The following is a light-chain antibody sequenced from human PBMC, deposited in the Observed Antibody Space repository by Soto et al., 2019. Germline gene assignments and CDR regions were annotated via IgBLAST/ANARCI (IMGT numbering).Light chain of an antibody. CDR1: NIGSKN. J-gene: IGLJ2*01. CDR2: RDN. Sequence: SYELTQPLSVSVALGQTARITCGGNNIGSKNVHWYQQKPGQAPVLVIYRDNNRPSGIPERFSGSNSGNTATLTISRAQAGDEADYYWQVWDSRLAVVFGGGTKLTVL. CDR3: QVWDSRLAVV. V-gene: IGLV3-9*01.